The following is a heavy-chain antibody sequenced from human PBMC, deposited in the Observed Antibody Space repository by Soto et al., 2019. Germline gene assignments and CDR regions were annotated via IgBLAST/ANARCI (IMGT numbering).Heavy chain of an antibody. CDR1: AFIFSDHS. CDR3: ARDQRYLRQGYSDY. V-gene: IGHV3-21*01. J-gene: IGHJ4*02. CDR2: IGDTGTFI. D-gene: IGHD4-4*01. Sequence: EVQLVESGGGLVKPGGSLRLSCVGSAFIFSDHSMNWVRQAPGKGLEWVTSIGDTGTFIYYADSVKGRFTSSRDNAKKPLFLQLDSLRPEDTAVYYCARDQRYLRQGYSDYWGQGTLVTVSS.